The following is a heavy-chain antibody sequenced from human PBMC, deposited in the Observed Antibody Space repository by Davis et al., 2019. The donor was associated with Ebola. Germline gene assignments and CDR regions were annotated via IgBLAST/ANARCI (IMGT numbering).Heavy chain of an antibody. CDR3: ARGWLRGYLDY. Sequence: HSQTLSLTCAISGDSVSSAGWNWIRQSPSRGLEWLGRTYYKSKWYYDYALSVKSRITINPDTSKNQFSLQLNSVTPEDTAVYYCARGWLRGYLDYWGQGTLVTVSS. CDR2: TYYKSKWYY. J-gene: IGHJ4*02. V-gene: IGHV6-1*01. D-gene: IGHD3-3*01. CDR1: GDSVSSAG.